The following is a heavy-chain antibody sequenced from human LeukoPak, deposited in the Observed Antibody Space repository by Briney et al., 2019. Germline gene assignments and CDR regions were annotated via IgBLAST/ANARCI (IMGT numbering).Heavy chain of an antibody. CDR3: ARGRLDGVDCNFDY. D-gene: IGHD2-21*02. CDR1: AYSIGSNNY. V-gene: IGHV4-28*03. J-gene: IGHJ4*02. Sequence: SETLSLTCTVSAYSIGSNNYWGWIRQPPGKGLEWIGYIYYSGSTYYNPSLKSRVTISVDTSKNQFSLKLSSVTAADTVVYYCARGRLDGVDCNFDYWGQGTLVTVSS. CDR2: IYYSGST.